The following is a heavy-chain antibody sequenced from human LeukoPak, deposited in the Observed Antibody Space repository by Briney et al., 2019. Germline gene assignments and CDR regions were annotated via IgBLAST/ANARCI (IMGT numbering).Heavy chain of an antibody. CDR1: GYTFTSYD. CDR2: MYPNSGNT. Sequence: ASVKVSCKASGYTFTSYDINWVRQATGQGLEWMGWMYPNSGNTGYAQKFQGRVTITRNTSISTAYMELSSLRSEDTAVYYCARGRESLYYGSGTNWFDPWGQGTLVTVSS. CDR3: ARGRESLYYGSGTNWFDP. V-gene: IGHV1-8*03. D-gene: IGHD3-10*01. J-gene: IGHJ5*02.